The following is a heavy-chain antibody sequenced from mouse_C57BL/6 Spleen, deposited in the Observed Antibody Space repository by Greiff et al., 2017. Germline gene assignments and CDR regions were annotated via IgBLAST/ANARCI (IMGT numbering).Heavy chain of an antibody. CDR1: GYAFSSYW. V-gene: IGHV1-80*01. CDR3: AREGVTTVKKSFDD. D-gene: IGHD1-1*01. J-gene: IGHJ2*01. CDR2: IYPGDGDT. Sequence: QVQLQQSGAELVKPGASVKISCKASGYAFSSYWMNWVKQRPGKGLEWIGQIYPGDGDTNYNGKFKGKATLTADKSSSTAYMQLSSLTSEDSAVYFCAREGVTTVKKSFDDWGQGTTLTVSS.